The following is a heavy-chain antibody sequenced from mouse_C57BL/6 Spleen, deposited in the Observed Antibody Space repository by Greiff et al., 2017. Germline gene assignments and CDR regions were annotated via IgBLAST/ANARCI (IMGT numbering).Heavy chain of an antibody. CDR2: IRSKSNNYET. CDR3: VRHGGLRRPFAY. Sequence: EVMLVESGGGLVQPKGSLKLSCAASGFSFTTYAMNWVRQGPGKGFEWVARIRSKSNNYETYYADSGKDRFTISRDDSESMLYLLMNSLKTEDTAMYYCVRHGGLRRPFAYWGQGTLVTVSA. CDR1: GFSFTTYA. J-gene: IGHJ3*01. V-gene: IGHV10-1*01. D-gene: IGHD2-4*01.